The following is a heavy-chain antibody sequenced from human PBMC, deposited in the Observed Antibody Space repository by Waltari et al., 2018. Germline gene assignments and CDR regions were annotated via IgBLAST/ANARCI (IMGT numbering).Heavy chain of an antibody. CDR1: GGSISSYY. D-gene: IGHD2-21*01. Sequence: QVQLQESGPGLVKPSETLSLTCTVSGGSISSYYWSWIRQPPGKGLEWIGYIYYSGSTNYNPSLKSRVTISVDTSKNQFSLKLSSVTAADTAVYYCARACGGDCYLGDAFDIWGQGTMVTVSS. V-gene: IGHV4-59*01. CDR3: ARACGGDCYLGDAFDI. J-gene: IGHJ3*02. CDR2: IYYSGST.